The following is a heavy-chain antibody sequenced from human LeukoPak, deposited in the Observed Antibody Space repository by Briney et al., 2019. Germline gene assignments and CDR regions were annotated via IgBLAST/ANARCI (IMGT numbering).Heavy chain of an antibody. Sequence: ASVKVSCKASGGTFIRYVISWVRQAPGQGLEWMGGIIPIFGKANYAQKFQGRVTISANESTSTAYMELSSLRSEDRAVYYGARADSSGYCIYRVDGWGQGTAVNVSS. V-gene: IGHV1-69*13. D-gene: IGHD3-22*01. CDR2: IIPIFGKA. J-gene: IGHJ6*01. CDR3: ARADSSGYCIYRVDG. CDR1: GGTFIRYV.